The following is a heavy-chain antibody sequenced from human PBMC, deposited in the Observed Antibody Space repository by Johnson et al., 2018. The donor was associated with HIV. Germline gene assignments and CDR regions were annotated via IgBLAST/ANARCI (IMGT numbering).Heavy chain of an antibody. CDR3: ARDERIVGASMGAFDI. J-gene: IGHJ3*02. V-gene: IGHV3-48*04. CDR1: GFTFSSYW. D-gene: IGHD1-26*01. CDR2: ISRSGSTI. Sequence: DVQLVESGGGVVRPGGSLRLSCAASGFTFSSYWMSWVCQAPGKGLEWVSYISRSGSTIYYADSVNGRFTISRDNAKNSLYLQVNSLRAEDTAVYYCARDERIVGASMGAFDIWGQGTMVTVSS.